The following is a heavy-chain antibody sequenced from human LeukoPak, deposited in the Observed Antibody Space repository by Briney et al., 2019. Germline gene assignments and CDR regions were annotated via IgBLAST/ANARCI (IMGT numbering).Heavy chain of an antibody. Sequence: GGSLRLSCAASGFTFSSYAMHWFRQAPGKGLEWVAVISYDGSNKYYADSVKGRFTISRDNSKNTLYLQMNSLRAEDTAVYYCARAEDIVVVPAAYFDYWGQGTLVTVSS. V-gene: IGHV3-30-3*01. CDR1: GFTFSSYA. J-gene: IGHJ4*02. CDR3: ARAEDIVVVPAAYFDY. D-gene: IGHD2-2*01. CDR2: ISYDGSNK.